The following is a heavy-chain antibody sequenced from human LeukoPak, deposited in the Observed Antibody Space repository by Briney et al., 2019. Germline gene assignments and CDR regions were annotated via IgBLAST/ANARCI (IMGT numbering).Heavy chain of an antibody. J-gene: IGHJ4*02. CDR2: IYCSGFT. V-gene: IGHV4-39*01. Sequence: SETLSPTCTVSGGSVNSDNYYWGWIRQPPGKGLEWIGTIYCSGFTYYNPSLNSRVTISVDTSQNQFSLKLSSVTAADAAIYYCASLVTGTMWTDFWGQGTLVTVSS. CDR3: ASLVTGTMWTDF. D-gene: IGHD1-7*01. CDR1: GGSVNSDNYY.